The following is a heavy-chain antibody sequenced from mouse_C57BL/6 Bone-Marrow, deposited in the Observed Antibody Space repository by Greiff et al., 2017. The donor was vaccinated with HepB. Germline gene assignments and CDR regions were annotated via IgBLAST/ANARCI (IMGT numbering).Heavy chain of an antibody. CDR2: IRNKANGYTT. J-gene: IGHJ3*01. CDR3: ARYSNDWCAY. V-gene: IGHV7-3*01. D-gene: IGHD2-1*01. Sequence: EVQLKESGGGLVQPGGSLSLSCAASGFTFTDYYMSWVRQPPGKALEWLGFIRNKANGYTTEYSASVKGRVTISRDNSQSILYLQMNALRAEDSATYYCARYSNDWCAYWGQGTLVTVSA. CDR1: GFTFTDYY.